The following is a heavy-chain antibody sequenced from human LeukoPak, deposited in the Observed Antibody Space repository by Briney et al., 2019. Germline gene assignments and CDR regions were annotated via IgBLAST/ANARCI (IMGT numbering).Heavy chain of an antibody. V-gene: IGHV1-69*06. D-gene: IGHD3-16*02. J-gene: IGHJ4*02. CDR1: GGTFSSYA. Sequence: ASVQVSCKASGGTFSSYAISWVRQAPGQGLEWMGGIIPIFGTANYAQKFQGRVTITADKSTSTAYMELSSLRSEDTAVYYCASRVDYVWGSYRYHDYWGQGTLVTVSS. CDR2: IIPIFGTA. CDR3: ASRVDYVWGSYRYHDY.